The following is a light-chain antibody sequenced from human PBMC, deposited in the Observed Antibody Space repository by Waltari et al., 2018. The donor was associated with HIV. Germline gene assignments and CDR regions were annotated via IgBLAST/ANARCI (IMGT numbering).Light chain of an antibody. CDR2: QDS. CDR1: KLGDKY. Sequence: SYELTQPPSVSVSPGQTASITCSGDKLGDKYACWYQQKPGQSPVLVIYQDSERPSGIPGRFSGSNSGNTATLTISGTRAMDEADYYCQAWDSSTVVFGAGTKLTVL. CDR3: QAWDSSTVV. J-gene: IGLJ2*01. V-gene: IGLV3-1*01.